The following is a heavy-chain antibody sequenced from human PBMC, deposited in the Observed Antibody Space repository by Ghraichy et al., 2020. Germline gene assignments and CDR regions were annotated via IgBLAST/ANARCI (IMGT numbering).Heavy chain of an antibody. CDR2: IWYDGSNK. V-gene: IGHV3-33*01. D-gene: IGHD2-2*02. CDR3: ARDRAFCSSTSCYTVDWYFDL. Sequence: GGSLRLSCAASGFTFSSYGMHWVRQAPGKGLEWVAVIWYDGSNKYYADSVKGRFTISRDNSKNTLYLQMNSLRAEDTAVYYCARDRAFCSSTSCYTVDWYFDLWGRGTLVTVSS. J-gene: IGHJ2*01. CDR1: GFTFSSYG.